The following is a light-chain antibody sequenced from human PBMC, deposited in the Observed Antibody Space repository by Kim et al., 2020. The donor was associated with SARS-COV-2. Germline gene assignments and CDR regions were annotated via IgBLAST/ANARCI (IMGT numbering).Light chain of an antibody. J-gene: IGLJ1*01. CDR2: QDS. CDR1: KLGDKY. V-gene: IGLV3-1*01. Sequence: SPGQTASITCSGDKLGDKYACWYQQKPGQTPVLVIYQDSKRPSGIPERFSGSNSGNTATLTISGTQAMDEADYYCQAWDSSTSNYVFGTGTKVTVL. CDR3: QAWDSSTSNYV.